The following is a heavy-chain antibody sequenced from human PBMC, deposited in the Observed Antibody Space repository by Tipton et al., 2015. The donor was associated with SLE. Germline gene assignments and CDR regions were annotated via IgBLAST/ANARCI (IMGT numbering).Heavy chain of an antibody. CDR3: ARDGAEYYFDY. CDR1: GDSISSSSYY. CDR2: IYHSGNI. J-gene: IGHJ4*02. V-gene: IGHV4-39*07. D-gene: IGHD3-16*01. Sequence: TLSLTCIVSGDSISSSSYYWGWIRQPPGKGLEWVGEIYHSGNINYNPSLRSRVIISGDTSKNQFSLKLSSVTAADTAVYYCARDGAEYYFDYWGQGTLVTVSS.